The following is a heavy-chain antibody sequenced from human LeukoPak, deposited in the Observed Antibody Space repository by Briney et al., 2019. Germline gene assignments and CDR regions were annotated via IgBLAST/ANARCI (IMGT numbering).Heavy chain of an antibody. V-gene: IGHV3-74*01. J-gene: IGHJ4*02. CDR2: INEDGSTT. D-gene: IGHD1-26*01. Sequence: GGSLRLSCAASGFTFSSNWMHWVRQAPGKGLVWVSRINEDGSTTNYADSVKGRSTIFRDNAKNTLYLQVNSLRAEDTAVYYCVRDLGGRSGHWGQGTLVTVSS. CDR1: GFTFSSNW. CDR3: VRDLGGRSGH.